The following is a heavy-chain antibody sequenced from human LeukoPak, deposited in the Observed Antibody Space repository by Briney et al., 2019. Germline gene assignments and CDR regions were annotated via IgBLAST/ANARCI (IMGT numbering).Heavy chain of an antibody. J-gene: IGHJ4*02. CDR2: INPNSGGT. D-gene: IGHD6-13*01. CDR1: GGTFSSYA. Sequence: GASVKVSCKASGGTFSSYAISWVRQAPGQGLEWMGWINPNSGGTNYAQKFQGRVTMTWDTSISTAYMELSRLRSDDTAVYYCARDGAVYSGSWPDYWGQGTLVTVSS. CDR3: ARDGAVYSGSWPDY. V-gene: IGHV1-2*02.